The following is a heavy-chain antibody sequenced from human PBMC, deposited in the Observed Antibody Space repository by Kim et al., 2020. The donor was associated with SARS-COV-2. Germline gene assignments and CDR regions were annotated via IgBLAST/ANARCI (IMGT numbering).Heavy chain of an antibody. D-gene: IGHD3-22*01. J-gene: IGHJ3*02. CDR2: IYYSGST. Sequence: SETLSLTCTVSGGSISSSSYYWGWIRQPPGKGLEWIGSIYYSGSTYYNPSLKSRVTISVDTSKNQFSLKLSSVTAADTAVYYCARHYRSITYYDSSGYSPGAFDIWGQGTMVTVSS. V-gene: IGHV4-39*01. CDR3: ARHYRSITYYDSSGYSPGAFDI. CDR1: GGSISSSSYY.